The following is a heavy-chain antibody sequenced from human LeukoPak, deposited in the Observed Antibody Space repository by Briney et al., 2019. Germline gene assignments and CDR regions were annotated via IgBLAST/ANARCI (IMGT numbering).Heavy chain of an antibody. CDR3: AYFGELYWFDP. V-gene: IGHV4-59*01. D-gene: IGHD3-10*01. J-gene: IGHJ5*02. CDR1: GGSINSYY. CDR2: MFHSGGT. Sequence: SETLSLTCTVSGGSINSYYWSWIRQPPGKGLEWIGYMFHSGGTNYNPSFKSRVTMSVDTSKSQFSLNLSSVTAADTAVYYCAYFGELYWFDPWGQGALVTVSS.